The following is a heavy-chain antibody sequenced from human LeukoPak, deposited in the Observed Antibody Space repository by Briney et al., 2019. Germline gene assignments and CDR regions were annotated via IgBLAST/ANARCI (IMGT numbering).Heavy chain of an antibody. Sequence: PGGSLRLSCAASGFTFDDHAMHWVRHAPGKGLEWVSGISWNSGGIAYADSVKGRFTISRDNAKNSLYLQMNSLRAEDTALYYCSRASAYTTSSGEFDYWGQGTLVTVSS. J-gene: IGHJ4*02. D-gene: IGHD6-6*01. V-gene: IGHV3-9*01. CDR1: GFTFDDHA. CDR2: ISWNSGGI. CDR3: SRASAYTTSSGEFDY.